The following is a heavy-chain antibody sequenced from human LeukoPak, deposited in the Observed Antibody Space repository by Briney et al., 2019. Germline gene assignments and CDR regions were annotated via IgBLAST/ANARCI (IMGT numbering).Heavy chain of an antibody. Sequence: GASVRVSCKLSGYSLTELFMHWVRQAPGKGGGCVGGFDPEDGGTIYAKKFQGRVTMTEDTSTHTAYMELSSLRSEATAVYYCATPRIGSTGYSYGYEFDYWGQGTLVTVSS. J-gene: IGHJ4*02. D-gene: IGHD5-18*01. V-gene: IGHV1-24*01. CDR2: FDPEDGGT. CDR3: ATPRIGSTGYSYGYEFDY. CDR1: GYSLTELF.